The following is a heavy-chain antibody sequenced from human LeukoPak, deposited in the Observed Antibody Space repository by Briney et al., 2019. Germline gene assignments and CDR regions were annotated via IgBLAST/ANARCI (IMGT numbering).Heavy chain of an antibody. Sequence: ASVKVSCKVSGYTLTELSMHWVRQAPGKGLEWMGGFDPEDGETIYAQKFQGRVTMTEDTSTDTAYMELSSLRSEDTAVYYCATGRRENGGFDYWGQGTLVPVSS. D-gene: IGHD1-1*01. CDR3: ATGRRENGGFDY. J-gene: IGHJ4*02. V-gene: IGHV1-24*01. CDR2: FDPEDGET. CDR1: GYTLTELS.